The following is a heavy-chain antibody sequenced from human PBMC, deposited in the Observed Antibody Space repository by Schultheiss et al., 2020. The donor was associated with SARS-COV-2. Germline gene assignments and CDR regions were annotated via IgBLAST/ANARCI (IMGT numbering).Heavy chain of an antibody. D-gene: IGHD1-26*01. CDR2: ISYDGSNK. V-gene: IGHV3-30*03. Sequence: GGSLRLSCAASGFTFSSYSMNWVRQAPGKGLEWVAVISYDGSNKYYADSVKGRFTISRDNSKNTLYLQMNSLRAEDTAVYYCARDYEAGRFDYWGQGTLVTVSS. CDR1: GFTFSSYS. CDR3: ARDYEAGRFDY. J-gene: IGHJ4*02.